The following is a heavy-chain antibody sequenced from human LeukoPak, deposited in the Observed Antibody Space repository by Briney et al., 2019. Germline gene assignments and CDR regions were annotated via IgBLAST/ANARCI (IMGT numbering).Heavy chain of an antibody. D-gene: IGHD6-13*01. CDR1: GFTFSSYS. Sequence: GGSLRLSCAASGFTFSSYSMNWVRQAPGKGLEWVSYISSRSATIYYADSVRGRFTISRDNAKNSLYLQMNSLRAEDTAVYYCARDPLSSSSFDLWGQGTLVTVSS. V-gene: IGHV3-48*01. J-gene: IGHJ4*02. CDR3: ARDPLSSSSFDL. CDR2: ISSRSATI.